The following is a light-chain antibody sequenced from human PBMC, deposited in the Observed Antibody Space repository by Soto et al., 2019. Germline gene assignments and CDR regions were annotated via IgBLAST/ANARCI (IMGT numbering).Light chain of an antibody. J-gene: IGLJ2*01. V-gene: IGLV2-8*01. Sequence: QSALTQPPSASGSPGQSVTISCTGTSSDVGGNKFVSWYQQYPGKAPRLIIYEVNRRPSGVPDRFSGSKSGNTASLTVSGLQDEDEADYYCSSFGGSNDVLFGGGTKVTVL. CDR3: SSFGGSNDVL. CDR2: EVN. CDR1: SSDVGGNKF.